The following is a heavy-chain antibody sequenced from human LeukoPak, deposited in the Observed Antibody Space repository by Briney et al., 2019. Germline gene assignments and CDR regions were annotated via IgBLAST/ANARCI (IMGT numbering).Heavy chain of an antibody. D-gene: IGHD6-13*01. V-gene: IGHV1-69*06. J-gene: IGHJ5*02. CDR1: GATFGNYA. CDR3: ARSYSSSWNWFDP. CDR2: IIPMSGTA. Sequence: SVKVSCKAAGATFGNYAITWVRQAPGQGLEWMGMIIPMSGTASYAQKFQGRVTITADRSTSTAYMEVSSLRSEDTAVYYCARSYSSSWNWFDPWGQGTLVTVSS.